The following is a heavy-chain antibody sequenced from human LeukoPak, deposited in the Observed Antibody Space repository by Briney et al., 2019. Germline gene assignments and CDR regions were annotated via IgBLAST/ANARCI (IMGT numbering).Heavy chain of an antibody. CDR3: AHSIRNYYESSGYYDY. CDR2: IYWDDDK. J-gene: IGHJ4*02. D-gene: IGHD3-22*01. CDR1: GFSITTDGVG. Sequence: SGPTLVNPTQTLTLTCAFSGFSITTDGVGVGWIRQPPGKALEWLAFIYWDDDKRYSPSLKSRLTITKDTSENQVVLTMTNMDPVDTATYYCAHSIRNYYESSGYYDYWGQGTLVTVSS. V-gene: IGHV2-5*02.